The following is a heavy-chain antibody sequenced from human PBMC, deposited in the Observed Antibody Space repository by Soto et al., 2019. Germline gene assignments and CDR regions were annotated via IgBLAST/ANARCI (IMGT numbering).Heavy chain of an antibody. Sequence: QVQLQQWGAGLLKPSETLSLTCDGYGGSFSGYYWSWIRQPPGKGLEWIGEINHSGSTNYNPSLKSPVTRSVDKSKNQFSLKLRSVTAADTAVYYCARGRLWSDWGQGTLVTVS. CDR2: INHSGST. D-gene: IGHD3-3*01. CDR3: ARGRLWSD. V-gene: IGHV4-34*01. J-gene: IGHJ4*02. CDR1: GGSFSGYY.